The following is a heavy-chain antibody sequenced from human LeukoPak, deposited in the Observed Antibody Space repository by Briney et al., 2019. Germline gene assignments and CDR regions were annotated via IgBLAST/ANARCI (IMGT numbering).Heavy chain of an antibody. D-gene: IGHD6-19*01. J-gene: IGHJ4*02. Sequence: SETLSLTCTVSDGSISSYYWSWIRQPPGKGLEWIGYIYYSGSTNYNPSLKSRVTISVDTSKNQFSLKLSSVTAADTAVYYCARQTMGIAVAEFDYWGQGTLVTVSS. CDR3: ARQTMGIAVAEFDY. CDR2: IYYSGST. V-gene: IGHV4-59*08. CDR1: DGSISSYY.